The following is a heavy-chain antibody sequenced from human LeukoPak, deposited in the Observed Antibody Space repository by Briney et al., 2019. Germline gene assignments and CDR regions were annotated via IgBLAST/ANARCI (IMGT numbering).Heavy chain of an antibody. D-gene: IGHD1/OR15-1a*01. CDR2: ISGSGGST. J-gene: IGHJ5*02. Sequence: GGSLRLSCAASGFTFSSYAMSWVRQAPGKGLEWVSAISGSGGSTHYADSVKGRFTISRDNSKNMLYLQMNSLRAEDTAVYYCAKELPGITGTGLDPWGQGTLVTVSS. CDR3: AKELPGITGTGLDP. CDR1: GFTFSSYA. V-gene: IGHV3-23*01.